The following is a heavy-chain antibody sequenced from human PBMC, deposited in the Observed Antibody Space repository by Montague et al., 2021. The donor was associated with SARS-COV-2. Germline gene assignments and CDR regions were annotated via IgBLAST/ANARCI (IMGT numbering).Heavy chain of an antibody. CDR3: ARQPQELDENYFDY. D-gene: IGHD1-1*01. J-gene: IGHJ4*02. V-gene: IGHV3-48*03. CDR1: GFTFSSYE. Sequence: SPRLSCAASGFTFSSYEMNWVRQAPGKGLEWVSYISSSGSTIYHADSVKGRFTISRDNAKNSLYLQMNSLRAEDTAIYYCARQPQELDENYFDYWGQGTLVTVSS. CDR2: ISSSGSTI.